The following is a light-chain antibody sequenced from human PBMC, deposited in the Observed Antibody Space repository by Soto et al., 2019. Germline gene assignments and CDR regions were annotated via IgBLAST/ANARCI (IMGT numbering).Light chain of an antibody. Sequence: QSVLTQPPSASGTPGQIVAISCSGSSSNIGSNTVTWYQQLPGTAPKLLIYSTSQRSSGVPGRFSGSKSGASASLSISGLQYEDEADYYCAAWDDRLDSYVFGNGTKLTV. CDR1: SSNIGSNT. CDR3: AAWDDRLDSYV. V-gene: IGLV1-44*01. CDR2: STS. J-gene: IGLJ1*01.